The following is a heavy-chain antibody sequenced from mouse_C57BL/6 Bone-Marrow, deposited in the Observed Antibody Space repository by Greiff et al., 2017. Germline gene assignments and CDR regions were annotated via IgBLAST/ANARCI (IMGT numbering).Heavy chain of an antibody. Sequence: EVQLVESGGDLVKPGGSLKLSCAASGFTFSSYGMSWVRQTPDKRLEWVATISSGGSYTYYPDSVKGRFTISRDNAKNTLYLQMSSLKSEDTAMYYCERDHYYGSSRYAMDDWGQGTSVTVSS. CDR2: ISSGGSYT. CDR3: ERDHYYGSSRYAMDD. V-gene: IGHV5-6*01. J-gene: IGHJ4*01. D-gene: IGHD1-1*01. CDR1: GFTFSSYG.